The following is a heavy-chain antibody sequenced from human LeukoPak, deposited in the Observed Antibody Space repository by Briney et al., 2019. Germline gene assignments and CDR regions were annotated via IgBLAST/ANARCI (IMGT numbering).Heavy chain of an antibody. V-gene: IGHV1-8*03. D-gene: IGHD3-10*01. CDR1: GYTFTSYD. CDR2: MNPNSGNT. Sequence: ASVKVSCKASGYTFTSYDINWVRQATGPGLEWMGWMNPNSGNTGYAQKFQGRVTITRNTSISTAYMELSSLRSEDTAVYYCARGLGYYGSGSYYRALGYWGQGTLVTVSS. CDR3: ARGLGYYGSGSYYRALGY. J-gene: IGHJ4*02.